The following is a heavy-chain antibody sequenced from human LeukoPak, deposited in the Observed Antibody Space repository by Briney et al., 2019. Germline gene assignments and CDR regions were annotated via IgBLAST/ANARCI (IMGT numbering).Heavy chain of an antibody. D-gene: IGHD5-18*01. CDR1: GGSFSGYY. CDR3: ARNSYGYYGKNAFDI. J-gene: IGHJ3*02. CDR2: INHSGST. V-gene: IGHV4-34*01. Sequence: SETLSLTCAVYGGSFSGYYWSWIRQPPGKGLEWIGEINHSGSTNYNPSLKSRVTISVGTSKNQFSLKLSSVTAADTAVYYCARNSYGYYGKNAFDIWGQGTMVTVSS.